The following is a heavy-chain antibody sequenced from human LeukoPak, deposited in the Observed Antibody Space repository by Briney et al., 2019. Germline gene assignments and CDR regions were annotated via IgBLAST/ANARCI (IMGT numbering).Heavy chain of an antibody. CDR3: AREKWELLPIFDY. CDR2: IYYTGNT. Sequence: KTSETLSLTCSVSGASISSHYWSWLRRPPGKGLEWIGYIYYTGNTSYNPSLKSRVTISVDTSKSQFSLKLTSVTAADTGVYYCAREKWELLPIFDYWGRGIMVTVSS. D-gene: IGHD1-26*01. V-gene: IGHV4-59*11. J-gene: IGHJ4*02. CDR1: GASISSHY.